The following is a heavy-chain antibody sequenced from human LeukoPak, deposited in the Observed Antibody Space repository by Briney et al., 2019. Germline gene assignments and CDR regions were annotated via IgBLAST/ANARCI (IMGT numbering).Heavy chain of an antibody. Sequence: SETLSLTCAVYGGSFSGYYWSWIRQPPGKGLEWIGEINHSGSTNYNPSLKSRVTISVDTSKNQFSLKLSSVTAADTAVYYCARFAGSTGTTGAYYYYYMDVWGRGTTVTVSS. CDR2: INHSGST. J-gene: IGHJ6*03. CDR3: ARFAGSTGTTGAYYYYYMDV. V-gene: IGHV4-34*09. CDR1: GGSFSGYY. D-gene: IGHD1-7*01.